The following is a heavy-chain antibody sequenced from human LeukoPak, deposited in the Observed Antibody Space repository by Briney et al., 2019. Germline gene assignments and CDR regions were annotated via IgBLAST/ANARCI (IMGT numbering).Heavy chain of an antibody. V-gene: IGHV3-30*04. CDR1: GFTFSSYA. CDR3: ARDSEAFQH. J-gene: IGHJ1*01. Sequence: GGSLRLSCAASGFTFSSYAMHWVRQAPGKGLEWVAVISYDGSNKYYADSVKGRFTISRDNSKNTLYLQMNSLRAEDTAVYYCARDSEAFQHWGQGTLVTVSS. D-gene: IGHD3-10*01. CDR2: ISYDGSNK.